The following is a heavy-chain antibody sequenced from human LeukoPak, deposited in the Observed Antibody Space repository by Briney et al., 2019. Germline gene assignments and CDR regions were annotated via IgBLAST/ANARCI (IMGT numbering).Heavy chain of an antibody. CDR1: GFTFINYA. CDR2: ISGSGGST. Sequence: GGSLRLSCAASGFTFINYAMSWVRQAPGKGLEWVSAISGSGGSTYYADSVKGRFTISRDNSKNTLFLQMNSLRAEDTAIYYCAKDRWELLSSGNHFDYWGQGALVTVSS. J-gene: IGHJ4*02. CDR3: AKDRWELLSSGNHFDY. D-gene: IGHD1-26*01. V-gene: IGHV3-23*01.